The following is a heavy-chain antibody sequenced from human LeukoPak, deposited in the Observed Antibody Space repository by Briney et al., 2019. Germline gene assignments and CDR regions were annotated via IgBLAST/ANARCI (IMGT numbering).Heavy chain of an antibody. CDR3: ARGECAAAGCGMDV. CDR1: GFTFSSFE. D-gene: IGHD6-13*01. CDR2: ITSSGSAR. J-gene: IGHJ6*02. V-gene: IGHV3-48*03. Sequence: GGSLRLSCAASGFTFSSFEMNWVRQAPGKGLEWVSYITSSGSARYYADSVKGRFTISRDNAKNSLYLQMNSLRAEDTAVYYCARGECAAAGCGMDVWGQGTTVTVSS.